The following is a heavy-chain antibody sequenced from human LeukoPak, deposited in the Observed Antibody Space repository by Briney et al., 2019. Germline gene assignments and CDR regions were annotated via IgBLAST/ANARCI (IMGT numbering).Heavy chain of an antibody. D-gene: IGHD6-19*01. Sequence: PGGSLRLSCAASGFTFSSYGMHWVRQAPGKGLEWVAVIWYDGSNKYYADSVKGRFTISRDNSKNTLYLQMNSLRAEDTAVYYCARDGGWYNLDYYFDYWGQGTLVTVSS. J-gene: IGHJ4*02. CDR1: GFTFSSYG. V-gene: IGHV3-33*01. CDR3: ARDGGWYNLDYYFDY. CDR2: IWYDGSNK.